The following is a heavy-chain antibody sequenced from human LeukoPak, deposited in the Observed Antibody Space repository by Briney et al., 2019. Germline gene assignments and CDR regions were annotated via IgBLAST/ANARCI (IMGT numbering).Heavy chain of an antibody. CDR1: GFTFGTYS. CDR2: ISSSSSYI. V-gene: IGHV3-21*01. CDR3: ARVRGSSWPFDY. J-gene: IGHJ4*02. Sequence: PGGSLRLSCAASGFTFGTYSMNWVRQAPGKGLEWVSSISSSSSYIYYADSVKGRFTISRDNAKNSLYLQMNSLRAEDTAVYYCARVRGSSWPFDYWGQGTLVTVSS. D-gene: IGHD6-13*01.